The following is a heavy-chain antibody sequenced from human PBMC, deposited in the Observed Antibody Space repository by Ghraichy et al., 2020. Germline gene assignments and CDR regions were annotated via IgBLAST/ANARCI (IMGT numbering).Heavy chain of an antibody. Sequence: SETLSLTCTVSGGSISSDDYYCGWIRQPPGKGLEWIGSIYYSGNSYYNPSLTSRVTISVDTSKNHFSLKLRSVTATDTAVYYCARGRRGYSYDRLDSFDYWGQGTLVAFSS. V-gene: IGHV4-39*02. D-gene: IGHD5-18*01. J-gene: IGHJ4*02. CDR2: IYYSGNS. CDR1: GGSISSDDYY. CDR3: ARGRRGYSYDRLDSFDY.